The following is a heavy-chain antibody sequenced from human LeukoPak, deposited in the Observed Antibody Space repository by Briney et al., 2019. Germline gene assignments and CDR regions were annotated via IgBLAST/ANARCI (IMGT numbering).Heavy chain of an antibody. D-gene: IGHD3-10*01. J-gene: IGHJ6*02. CDR3: ARYYSSGXYYGSXMDV. Sequence: GGSLRLSCAASGFTFSSYDMHWVRQATGKGLEWVSAIGTAGDTYYPGSVKGRFTISRENAKNSLYLQMNSLRAEDTAVYYCARYYSSGXYYGSXMDVWXQGTTVTVSS. CDR2: IGTAGDT. CDR1: GFTFSSYD. V-gene: IGHV3-13*01.